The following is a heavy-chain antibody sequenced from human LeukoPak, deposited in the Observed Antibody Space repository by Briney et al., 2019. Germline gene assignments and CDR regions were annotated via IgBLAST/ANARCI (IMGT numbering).Heavy chain of an antibody. CDR3: ARDSRPRRIWFGESLSYYYYYYGMDV. V-gene: IGHV3-66*01. J-gene: IGHJ6*02. CDR1: GFTVSSNY. D-gene: IGHD3-10*01. CDR2: IYSGGST. Sequence: GGSLRLSCAASGFTVSSNYMSWVRQAPGKGLEWVSAIYSGGSTYYADSVKGRFTISRDNSKNTLYLQMNSLRAEDTAVYYCARDSRPRRIWFGESLSYYYYYYGMDVWGQGTTVTVSS.